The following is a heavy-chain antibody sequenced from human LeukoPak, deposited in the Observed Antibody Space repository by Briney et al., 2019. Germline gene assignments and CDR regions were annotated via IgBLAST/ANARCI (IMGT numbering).Heavy chain of an antibody. D-gene: IGHD4-17*01. Sequence: KPSETLSLTCAVYGGSFSGYYWSWIRQPPGKGLEWIGEINHSGSTNYNPSLKSRATISVDTSKNQFSLKLSSVTAADTAVYYCARGSSTVTYQLDYWGQGTLVTVSS. J-gene: IGHJ4*02. V-gene: IGHV4-34*01. CDR2: INHSGST. CDR3: ARGSSTVTYQLDY. CDR1: GGSFSGYY.